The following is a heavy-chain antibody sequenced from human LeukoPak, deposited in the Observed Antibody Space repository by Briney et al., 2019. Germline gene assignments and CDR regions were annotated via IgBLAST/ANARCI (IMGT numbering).Heavy chain of an antibody. CDR2: IYYSGST. CDR1: GGSISSYY. CDR3: ARARYGYYYMDV. V-gene: IGHV4-59*01. J-gene: IGHJ6*03. Sequence: SETLPLTCTVSGGSISSYYWSWIRQPPGKGLEWIGYIYYSGSTNYNPSLKSRVTISVDTSKNQFSLKLSSVTAADTAVYYCARARYGYYYMDVWGKGTTVTISS. D-gene: IGHD3-9*01.